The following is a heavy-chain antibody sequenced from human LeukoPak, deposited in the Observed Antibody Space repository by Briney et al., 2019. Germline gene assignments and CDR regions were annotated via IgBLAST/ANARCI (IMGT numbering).Heavy chain of an antibody. CDR3: AKDGALSTSWYFYCDY. Sequence: GSLRLSCAASGFTFGSYAMSWVRQAPGKGLEWVSAISGSGSTTYYADSVKGRFTISRDNSKNTLYLQMNSLRAEDTAVYYCAKDGALSTSWYFYCDYWGQGTLVTVSS. CDR1: GFTFGSYA. D-gene: IGHD2-2*01. J-gene: IGHJ4*02. CDR2: ISGSGSTT. V-gene: IGHV3-23*01.